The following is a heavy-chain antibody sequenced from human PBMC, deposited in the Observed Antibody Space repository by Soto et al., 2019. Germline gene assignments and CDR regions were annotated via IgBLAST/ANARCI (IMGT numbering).Heavy chain of an antibody. CDR2: ISGSGGST. J-gene: IGHJ3*01. Sequence: EVQLLESGGGLVQPGGSLRLSCAASGFIFSGNAMSWVRQAPGKGLEWVSAISGSGGSTYHADSVKGRFTVSRDNSKSTLYLQMNSLRAEDTALYYCAKLPIIRGNALDLWGQGTMVTVSS. D-gene: IGHD3-10*01. CDR3: AKLPIIRGNALDL. V-gene: IGHV3-23*01. CDR1: GFIFSGNA.